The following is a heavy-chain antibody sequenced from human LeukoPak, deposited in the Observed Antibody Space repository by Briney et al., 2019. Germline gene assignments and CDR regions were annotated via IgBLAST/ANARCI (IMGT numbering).Heavy chain of an antibody. V-gene: IGHV3-33*06. CDR1: GFTFSSYG. Sequence: GGSLRLSCAASGFTFSSYGMHWVRQAPGKGLEWVAVIWYDGSNKYYADSVKGRFTISRDNSKNTLYLQMNSLRAEDTAVYYCAKDPVPGVVGATYFDYWGQGTLVTVSS. CDR3: AKDPVPGVVGATYFDY. D-gene: IGHD1-26*01. CDR2: IWYDGSNK. J-gene: IGHJ4*02.